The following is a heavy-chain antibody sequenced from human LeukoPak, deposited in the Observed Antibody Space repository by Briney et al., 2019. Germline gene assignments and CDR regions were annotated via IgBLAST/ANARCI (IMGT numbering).Heavy chain of an antibody. CDR2: IYYSGST. Sequence: SETLSLTCTVSGGSISSGGYYWSWIRQHPGKGLEWIGYIYYSGSTYYNPSLKSRVTISVDTSKNQFSLKLSSVTAADTAVYYCARGRDYGSWYFDLWGRGTLVTVSS. V-gene: IGHV4-31*03. CDR3: ARGRDYGSWYFDL. D-gene: IGHD4-17*01. CDR1: GGSISSGGYY. J-gene: IGHJ2*01.